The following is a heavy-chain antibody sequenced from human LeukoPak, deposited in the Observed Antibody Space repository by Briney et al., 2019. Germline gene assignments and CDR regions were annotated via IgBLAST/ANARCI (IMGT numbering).Heavy chain of an antibody. CDR3: ARYSYGFTAFDI. CDR2: IYSGGST. D-gene: IGHD5-18*01. J-gene: IGHJ3*02. CDR1: GFTVSSNY. Sequence: GGSLRLSCAASGFTVSSNYMSWVRQAPGKGLEWVSVIYSGGSTYYADSVKGRFTISRDNSKNTLYLQMNSLRAEDTAVYYCARYSYGFTAFDIWGQGTMVTVSS. V-gene: IGHV3-53*01.